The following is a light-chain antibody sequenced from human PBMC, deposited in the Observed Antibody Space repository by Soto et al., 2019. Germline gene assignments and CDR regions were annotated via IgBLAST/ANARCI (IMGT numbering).Light chain of an antibody. CDR2: TNN. J-gene: IGLJ2*01. Sequence: QSVLTQPPSASGTPGQRVTISCSGSSSNIGSNTVSWYHQLPGTAPKLLIYTNNQRPSGVPARFSGSKSGTSASLAISGLQSEDDADYYCATWDDSLHGVVFGGGTKLTVL. V-gene: IGLV1-44*01. CDR1: SSNIGSNT. CDR3: ATWDDSLHGVV.